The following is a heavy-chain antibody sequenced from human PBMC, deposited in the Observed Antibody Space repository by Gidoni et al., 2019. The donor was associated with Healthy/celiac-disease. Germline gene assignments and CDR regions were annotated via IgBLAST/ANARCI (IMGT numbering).Heavy chain of an antibody. CDR3: AREGQPVDY. CDR2: IKQDGSEK. D-gene: IGHD6-13*01. V-gene: IGHV3-7*01. J-gene: IGHJ4*02. CDR1: GFPFSSYW. Sequence: EVQLVESGGGLVQPGGSLRLSCAASGFPFSSYWMSWVRQAPGKGLEWVANIKQDGSEKYYVDSVKGRFTISRDNAKNSLYLQMNSLRAEDTAVYYCAREGQPVDYWGQGTLVTVSS.